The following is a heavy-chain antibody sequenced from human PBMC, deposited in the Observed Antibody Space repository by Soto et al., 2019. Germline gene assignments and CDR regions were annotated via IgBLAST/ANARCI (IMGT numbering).Heavy chain of an antibody. J-gene: IGHJ4*02. Sequence: QITLKESGPTLVKPTETLTLTCTFSGFSLSSSGVGVGWIRQSPGKVLEWLALIYWDDDKRYSSSLKSRLTITKDISENPVVLTMTNMDPVDTGTYYCAHSLGPFDYWGQGTLITVSS. CDR3: AHSLGPFDY. CDR1: GFSLSSSGVG. CDR2: IYWDDDK. D-gene: IGHD7-27*01. V-gene: IGHV2-5*02.